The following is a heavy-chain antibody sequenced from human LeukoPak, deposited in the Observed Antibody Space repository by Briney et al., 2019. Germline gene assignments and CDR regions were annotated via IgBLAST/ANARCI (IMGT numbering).Heavy chain of an antibody. CDR3: ARRRSLAAYSAGSDNWLDS. CDR2: IIYSGST. J-gene: IGHJ5*01. D-gene: IGHD4-11*01. CDR1: GGSFNDDN. Sequence: SETLSLTCTVSGGSFNDDNWYWIRQSPGKGLEWIGQIIYSGSTKYNPSFQSRVTMSVDTSKNQFSLRLSSVTAADTAVYYCARRRSLAAYSAGSDNWLDSWGQGTLVTVSS. V-gene: IGHV4-59*08.